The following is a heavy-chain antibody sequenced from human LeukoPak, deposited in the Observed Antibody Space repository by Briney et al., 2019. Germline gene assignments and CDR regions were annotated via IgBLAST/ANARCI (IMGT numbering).Heavy chain of an antibody. Sequence: GGSLRSSCAASGFTFSSYAMSWVRQAPGKGLEWVSSISGSDGSTYYGDSVKGRFTISRDNSKNTLYLQMNSLRAEDTAVYFCAKVVSRTWYAWFDSWGQGTVVTVSS. CDR3: AKVVSRTWYAWFDS. J-gene: IGHJ5*01. D-gene: IGHD6-13*01. CDR2: ISGSDGST. CDR1: GFTFSSYA. V-gene: IGHV3-23*01.